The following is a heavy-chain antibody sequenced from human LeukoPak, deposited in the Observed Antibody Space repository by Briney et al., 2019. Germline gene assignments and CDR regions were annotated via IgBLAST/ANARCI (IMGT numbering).Heavy chain of an antibody. CDR2: IYQSGST. CDR3: ASVGPSIAARPDY. V-gene: IGHV4-38-2*02. CDR1: GYSISSGYY. Sequence: SETLSLTCSVSGYSISSGYYWGWIRQPPGKGLEWIGSIYQSGSTYYNPSLKSRVTISVDTSKNQFSLKLSSVTAADTAVYYCASVGPSIAARPDYWGQGTLVPVSS. J-gene: IGHJ4*02. D-gene: IGHD6-6*01.